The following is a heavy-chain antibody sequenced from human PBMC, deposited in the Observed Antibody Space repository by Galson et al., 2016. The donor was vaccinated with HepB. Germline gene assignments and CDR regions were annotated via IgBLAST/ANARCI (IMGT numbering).Heavy chain of an antibody. J-gene: IGHJ4*02. V-gene: IGHV3-30*18. D-gene: IGHD2/OR15-2a*01. CDR1: GFTFNRRG. CDR2: DSMDGRRK. CDR3: AKRHEYCPPVGCSVDS. Sequence: SLRLSCAASGFTFNRRGMHWVRQAPGKGLEWVAADSMDGRRKFYADSVKGRFTISRDNSNNMLFLQTSSLRVDDTAVYYCAKRHEYCPPVGCSVDSWGQGTPVTVSS.